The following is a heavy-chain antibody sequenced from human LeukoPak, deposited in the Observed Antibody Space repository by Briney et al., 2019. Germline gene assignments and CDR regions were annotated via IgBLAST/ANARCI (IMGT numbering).Heavy chain of an antibody. J-gene: IGHJ5*02. V-gene: IGHV4-38-2*01. CDR1: GYSISSGYY. CDR2: IYHSGST. CDR3: ASLDIVVVPAAIGWFDP. Sequence: TPSETLSLTCAVSGYSISSGYYWGWIRQPPGKGLEWIGSIYHSGSTYYNPSLKSRVTISVDTSKNQFSLKLSSVTAADTAVYYCASLDIVVVPAAIGWFDPWGQGILVTVSS. D-gene: IGHD2-2*01.